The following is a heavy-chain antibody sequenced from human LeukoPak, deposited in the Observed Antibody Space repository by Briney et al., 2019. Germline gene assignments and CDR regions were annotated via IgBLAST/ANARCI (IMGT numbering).Heavy chain of an antibody. CDR3: ARVRAYYDILTGYYYFDY. D-gene: IGHD3-9*01. V-gene: IGHV1-18*01. Sequence: GASVKVSCXASGYTFTNYGISWVRQAPGQGLEWMGWISAYNGNTNYAQKLQGRVTMTTDTSTSTAYMELRSLRSDDTAVYYCARVRAYYDILTGYYYFDYWGQGTLVTVSS. J-gene: IGHJ4*02. CDR1: GYTFTNYG. CDR2: ISAYNGNT.